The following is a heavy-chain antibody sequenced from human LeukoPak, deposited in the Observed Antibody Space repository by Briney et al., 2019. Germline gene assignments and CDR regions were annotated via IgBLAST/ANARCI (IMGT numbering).Heavy chain of an antibody. J-gene: IGHJ4*02. CDR1: DFSFRTYG. D-gene: IGHD3-16*01. V-gene: IGHV3-48*02. CDR2: ISSGGGVT. CDR3: ARVGVGDWGSVWDH. Sequence: GGSLRLSCGASDFSFRTYGMIWACQTPGTGLEWISYISSGGGVTHYAESVKGRFSISRDNAKNSLFLQMNRLKDEDTAVYYCARVGVGDWGSVWDHWGQGVRVTVSS.